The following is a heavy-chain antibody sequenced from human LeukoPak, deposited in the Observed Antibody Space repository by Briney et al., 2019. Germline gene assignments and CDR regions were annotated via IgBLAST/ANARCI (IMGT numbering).Heavy chain of an antibody. J-gene: IGHJ3*02. D-gene: IGHD3-10*01. CDR3: ARVRSRVRGAFDI. V-gene: IGHV1-46*01. CDR1: GYTFTSYY. CDR2: INPSGGST. Sequence: GASVKVSCKAPGYTFTSYYMHWVRQAPGQGLEWMGIINPSGGSTSYAQKFQGRVTMTRDTSTSTVYMELSSLRSEDTAVYYCARVRSRVRGAFDIWGQGTMVTVSS.